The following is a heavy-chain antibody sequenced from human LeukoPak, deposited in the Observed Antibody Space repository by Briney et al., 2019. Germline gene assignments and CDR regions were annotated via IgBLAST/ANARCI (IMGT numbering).Heavy chain of an antibody. D-gene: IGHD1-1*01. J-gene: IGHJ4*02. CDR1: GFTFSSYA. Sequence: GGSLRLSCAASGFTFSSYAMSWVRQAPGKGLEWVANIKEDGSENSYVESVKGRFTISRDNAKNSLYPQLNSLRAEDTAVCFCARQRYSDYWGQGTLVTVSS. V-gene: IGHV3-7*01. CDR3: ARQRYSDY. CDR2: IKEDGSEN.